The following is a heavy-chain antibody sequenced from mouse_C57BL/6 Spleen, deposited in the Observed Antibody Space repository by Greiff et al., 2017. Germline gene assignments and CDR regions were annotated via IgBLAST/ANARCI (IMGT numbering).Heavy chain of an antibody. V-gene: IGHV14-2*01. CDR2: LDPEDGET. D-gene: IGHD2-4*01. CDR3: ARAPYDDDEGYYFDY. CDR1: GFNIKDYY. Sequence: EVKLVESGAELVKPGASVKLSCTASGFNIKDYYMHWVKQRTEQGLEWIGRLDPEDGETKYAPKFQGKATITADPSSNTAYLQLSSLTSEDTAVYYGARAPYDDDEGYYFDYWGQGTTLTVSS. J-gene: IGHJ2*01.